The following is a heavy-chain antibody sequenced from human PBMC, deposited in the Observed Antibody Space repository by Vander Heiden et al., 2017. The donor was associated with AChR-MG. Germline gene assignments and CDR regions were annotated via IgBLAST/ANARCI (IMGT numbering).Heavy chain of an antibody. V-gene: IGHV3-13*01. J-gene: IGHJ6*03. Sequence: EVQLVESGGGLVQPGGSLRLSCAASGFTFSSYDMHWVRQATGKGLEWVSAIGTAGDTYYPGSVKGRFTISRENAKNSLYLQMNSLRAGDTAVYYCARASITMVQGVTNYYYMDVWGKGTTVTVSS. CDR3: ARASITMVQGVTNYYYMDV. CDR2: IGTAGDT. CDR1: GFTFSSYD. D-gene: IGHD3-10*01.